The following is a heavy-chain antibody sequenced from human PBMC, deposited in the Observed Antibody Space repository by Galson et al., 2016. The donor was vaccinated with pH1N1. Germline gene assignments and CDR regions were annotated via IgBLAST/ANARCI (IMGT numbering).Heavy chain of an antibody. V-gene: IGHV6-1*01. J-gene: IGHJ4*02. D-gene: IGHD6-19*01. CDR3: ARHSPGGAVGVFDC. CDR2: TYYRSKWFY. Sequence: CAISGDSVSSNSAAWNWIRQSPSRGLEWLGRTYYRSKWFYNYAVSVQGRITINPDTSRNHFSLQRNSVTPEDTAVYYCARHSPGGAVGVFDCWGQGTLVTVSS. CDR1: GDSVSSNSAA.